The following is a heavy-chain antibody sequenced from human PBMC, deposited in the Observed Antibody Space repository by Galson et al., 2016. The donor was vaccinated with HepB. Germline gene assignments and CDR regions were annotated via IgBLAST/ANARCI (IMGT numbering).Heavy chain of an antibody. D-gene: IGHD6-13*01. CDR3: ARETQLFFDY. J-gene: IGHJ4*02. Sequence: SVKASCKASGYAFSSYYVHWVRQAPGQGLEWMGVINPSGGTSTYAQKFRGRLTMTRDTSTSTVYMQLSSLRSEDKAMYYCARETQLFFDYWGQGTLVTDSS. CDR1: GYAFSSYY. CDR2: INPSGGTS. V-gene: IGHV1-46*01.